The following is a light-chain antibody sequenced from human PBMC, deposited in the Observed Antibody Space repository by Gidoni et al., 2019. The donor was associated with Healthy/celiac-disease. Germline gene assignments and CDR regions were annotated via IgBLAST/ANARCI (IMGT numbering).Light chain of an antibody. CDR2: QDS. CDR1: KLGDKY. Sequence: SYELTQPPSVSVSPGQTASITCCGDKLGDKYACWYQQTPGQSPVLVIYQDSKRPSGIPEGFSGSNSGNTATLTISGTQAMDEADYYCQAWDSSTWVFGGGTKLTVL. J-gene: IGLJ3*02. CDR3: QAWDSSTWV. V-gene: IGLV3-1*01.